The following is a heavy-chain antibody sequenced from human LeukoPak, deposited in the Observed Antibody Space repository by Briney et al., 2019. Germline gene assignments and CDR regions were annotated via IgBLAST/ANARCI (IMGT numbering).Heavy chain of an antibody. V-gene: IGHV4-59*01. CDR1: GGSISTYY. CDR2: IYYSGST. Sequence: SETLSLTCTVSGGSISTYYWSWIRQPPGEGLEWIGNIYYSGSTNYNPSLKSRVTISVDTSKNQFSLNVSSVTAADTAVYYCARDQSYYGMDVWGQGTTVTVSS. J-gene: IGHJ6*02. CDR3: ARDQSYYGMDV.